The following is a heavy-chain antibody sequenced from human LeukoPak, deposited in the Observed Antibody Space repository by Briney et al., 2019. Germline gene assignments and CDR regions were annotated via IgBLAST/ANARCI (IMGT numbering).Heavy chain of an antibody. V-gene: IGHV3-21*01. CDR2: ISSSGSYI. Sequence: GGSLRLSCAASGFTFTSYTMNWVRQAPGKGLEWVSDISSSGSYIDYADPVKGRFTISRDNAKNSLFLQMNSLRAEDTAVYYCARSLIADGAFDIWGQGTMVTVSS. CDR3: ARSLIADGAFDI. D-gene: IGHD2-21*01. CDR1: GFTFTSYT. J-gene: IGHJ3*02.